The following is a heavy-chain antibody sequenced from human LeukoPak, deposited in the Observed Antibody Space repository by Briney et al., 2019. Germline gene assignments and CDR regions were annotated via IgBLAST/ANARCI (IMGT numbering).Heavy chain of an antibody. Sequence: GGSLRLSCAVSGFTFTDYWMNWVRQAPGKGLEWVASIRQDGGEKSYVDSVKGRFTISRDNTKNSLYLQINSPRAEDTAVYYCARDGTAAGLYFDLWGQGTLVTVSS. V-gene: IGHV3-7*01. CDR3: ARDGTAAGLYFDL. CDR2: IRQDGGEK. J-gene: IGHJ4*01. CDR1: GFTFTDYW. D-gene: IGHD6-13*01.